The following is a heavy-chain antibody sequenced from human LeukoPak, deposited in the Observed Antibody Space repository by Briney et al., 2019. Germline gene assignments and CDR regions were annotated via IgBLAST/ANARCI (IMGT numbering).Heavy chain of an antibody. D-gene: IGHD1-26*01. CDR2: IYYSGST. CDR1: GGSISNHY. CDR3: ARHSGSYLKSALHI. J-gene: IGHJ3*02. Sequence: SETLSLTCTVSGGSISNHYWSWIRQPPGKGLEWIGYIYYSGSTKYNPSLKSRVTISVDTSKNQFSLELTSVTAADTAVYYCARHSGSYLKSALHIWGQGTMVTVSS. V-gene: IGHV4-59*08.